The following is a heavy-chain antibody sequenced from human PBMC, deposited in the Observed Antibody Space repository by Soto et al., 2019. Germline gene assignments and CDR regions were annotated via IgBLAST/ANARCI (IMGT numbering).Heavy chain of an antibody. CDR2: ISYDGSNK. J-gene: IGHJ4*02. Sequence: GGSLRLSCAASGFTFSSYAMHWVRQAPGKGLEWVAVISYDGSNKYYADSVKGRFTISRDNSKNTLYLQMNSLRAEDTAVYYCATTGDSSGYYYLDYWGQGTLVTVSS. CDR1: GFTFSSYA. CDR3: ATTGDSSGYYYLDY. D-gene: IGHD3-22*01. V-gene: IGHV3-30-3*01.